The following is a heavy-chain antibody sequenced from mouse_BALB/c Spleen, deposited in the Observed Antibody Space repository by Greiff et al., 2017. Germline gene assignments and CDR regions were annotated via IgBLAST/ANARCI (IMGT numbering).Heavy chain of an antibody. V-gene: IGHV3-2*02. CDR2: ISYSGST. CDR3: ARYYDYDAYYAMDY. Sequence: EVKLEESGPGLVKPSQSLSLTCTVTGYSITSDYAWNWIRQFPGNKLEWMGYISYSGSTSYNPSLKSRISITRDTSKNQFFLQLNSVTTEDTATYYCARYYDYDAYYAMDYWGQGTSVTVSS. CDR1: GYSITSDYA. D-gene: IGHD2-4*01. J-gene: IGHJ4*01.